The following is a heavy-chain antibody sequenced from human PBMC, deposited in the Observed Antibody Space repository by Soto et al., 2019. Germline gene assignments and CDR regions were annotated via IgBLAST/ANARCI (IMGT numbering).Heavy chain of an antibody. Sequence: EVQLLESGGGLLQPGGSLRLSCAASGFTFSSYAMSWVRQAPGEGLEWVSTVSGGGGSSFSADSVKGRFTISRDNSKNTLYLQMNSLRAEDTAVYFCARGAGPVSTINFDYWGQGTLVTVSA. CDR2: VSGGGGSS. CDR3: ARGAGPVSTINFDY. V-gene: IGHV3-23*01. CDR1: GFTFSSYA. D-gene: IGHD5-12*01. J-gene: IGHJ4*02.